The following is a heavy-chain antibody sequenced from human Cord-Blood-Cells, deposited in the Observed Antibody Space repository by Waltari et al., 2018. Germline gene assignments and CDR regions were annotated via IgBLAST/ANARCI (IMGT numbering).Heavy chain of an antibody. J-gene: IGHJ3*02. V-gene: IGHV3-9*03. CDR1: GFTFDDYA. D-gene: IGHD3-9*01. Sequence: EVQLVESGGGLVQPGRSLRLSCAASGFTFDDYAMHWVRQAPGKGLEWVSGISWNSGSIGYADSVKGRFTISRDNAKNSLYLQMNSLRAEDMALYYCARAGTIYDAFDIWGQGTMVTVSS. CDR2: ISWNSGSI. CDR3: ARAGTIYDAFDI.